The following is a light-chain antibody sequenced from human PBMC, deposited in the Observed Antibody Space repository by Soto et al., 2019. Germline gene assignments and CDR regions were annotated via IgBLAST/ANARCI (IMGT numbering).Light chain of an antibody. Sequence: EIVLTQSPATLSLSPGERATLSCRASQSISGYLCWYQQQPGQAPRLLIYAVSNRAAGIPARFSGSGSGTDFTLTISSLEPEDFAVYYCQQRSNWAITFGQGTRLEIK. CDR3: QQRSNWAIT. CDR2: AVS. CDR1: QSISGY. V-gene: IGKV3-11*01. J-gene: IGKJ5*01.